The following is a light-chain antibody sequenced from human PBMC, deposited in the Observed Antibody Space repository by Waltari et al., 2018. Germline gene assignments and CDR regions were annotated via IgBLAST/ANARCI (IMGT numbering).Light chain of an antibody. V-gene: IGKV3-20*01. Sequence: EIVLTQSPGTLSLSPGERATLSCRASQSVSSNYLAWYQQIPGQTPRLVIYGASSRATGIPDRFSGSGSGTDFTLTISRLEPEDFAVYYCHQYGSSPRTFGQGTKVEIK. J-gene: IGKJ1*01. CDR3: HQYGSSPRT. CDR1: QSVSSNY. CDR2: GAS.